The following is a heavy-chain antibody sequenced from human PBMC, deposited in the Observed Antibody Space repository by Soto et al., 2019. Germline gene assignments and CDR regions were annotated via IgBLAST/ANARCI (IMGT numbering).Heavy chain of an antibody. CDR1: GCTFINHG. CDR3: ARDFYPLAYYFDP. J-gene: IGHJ4*02. CDR2: VSGANGNT. Sequence: QVQLVQSEAEVKKPGASVKVSCEASGCTFINHGISWVRQAPGQGLEWMGWVSGANGNTKYAQKFQGRVTMTIETSTSTAHMELRNLRSDDTAVYFCARDFYPLAYYFDPWGQGTLVTVSS. V-gene: IGHV1-18*04.